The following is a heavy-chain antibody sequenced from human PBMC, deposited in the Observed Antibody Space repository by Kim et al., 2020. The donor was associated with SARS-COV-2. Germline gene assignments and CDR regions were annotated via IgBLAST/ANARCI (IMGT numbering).Heavy chain of an antibody. CDR3: ARHRRIVGANDAFDI. J-gene: IGHJ3*02. Sequence: SETLSLTCTVSGGSISSYYWSWIRQPPGKGLEWIGYIYYSGSTNYNPSLKSRVTISVDTSKNQFSLKLSSVTAADTAVYYCARHRRIVGANDAFDIWGQGTMVTVSS. D-gene: IGHD1-26*01. V-gene: IGHV4-59*08. CDR1: GGSISSYY. CDR2: IYYSGST.